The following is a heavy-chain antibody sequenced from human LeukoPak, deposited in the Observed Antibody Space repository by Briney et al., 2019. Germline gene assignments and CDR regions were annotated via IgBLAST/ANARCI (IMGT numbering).Heavy chain of an antibody. V-gene: IGHV3-30*04. Sequence: GGSLRLSCAASGFTFSSYAMHWVRQAPGKGLEWVAVISYDGSNKYYADSVKGRSTISRDNSKNTLYLQMNSLRAEDTAVYYCARDQNSSWYTSLVDFDYWGQGTLVTVSS. CDR1: GFTFSSYA. CDR3: ARDQNSSWYTSLVDFDY. CDR2: ISYDGSNK. J-gene: IGHJ4*02. D-gene: IGHD6-13*01.